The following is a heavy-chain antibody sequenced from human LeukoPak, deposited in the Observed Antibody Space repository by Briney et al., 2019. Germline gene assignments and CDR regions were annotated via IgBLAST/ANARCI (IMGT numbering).Heavy chain of an antibody. CDR2: INPNSGGT. J-gene: IGHJ4*02. Sequence: ASVKVSCKASGYTFTGYYMHWVRQAPGQGLEWMGWINPNSGGTNYAQKFQGRVTMTRDTSISTAYMELSRLRSDDTAVYYCVRSSGWPYYFDYWGQGTLVTVSS. CDR3: VRSSGWPYYFDY. CDR1: GYTFTGYY. V-gene: IGHV1-2*02. D-gene: IGHD6-19*01.